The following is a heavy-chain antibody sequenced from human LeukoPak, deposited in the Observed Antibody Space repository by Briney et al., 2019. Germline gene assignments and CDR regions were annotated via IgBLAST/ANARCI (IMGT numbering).Heavy chain of an antibody. CDR1: GFKFSNYP. Sequence: GGSLRLSCEASGFKFSNYPLRWARQAPARGGEGGSNLRGDRDSFYADSVKGRFSLSRDDSRNTVYLHLNNLRVEDTAVYYCAKASWVSDADAVLWGRGTLVTVYS. J-gene: IGHJ4*02. V-gene: IGHV3-23*01. CDR2: LRGDRDS. D-gene: IGHD3-10*01. CDR3: AKASWVSDADAVL.